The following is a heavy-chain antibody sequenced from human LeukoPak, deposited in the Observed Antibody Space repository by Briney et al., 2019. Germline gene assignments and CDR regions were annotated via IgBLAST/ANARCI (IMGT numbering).Heavy chain of an antibody. J-gene: IGHJ2*01. CDR3: ARNQPPDLTTVTKVHWYFDL. CDR2: INTDGSST. D-gene: IGHD4-17*01. CDR1: GFTFSSYW. V-gene: IGHV3-74*01. Sequence: PGGSLRLSCAASGFTFSSYWMHWVRQAPGKGLVWVSRINTDGSSTSYADSVKGRFTISRDNAKNSLYLQMNSLRAEDTAVYYCARNQPPDLTTVTKVHWYFDLWGRGTLVTVSS.